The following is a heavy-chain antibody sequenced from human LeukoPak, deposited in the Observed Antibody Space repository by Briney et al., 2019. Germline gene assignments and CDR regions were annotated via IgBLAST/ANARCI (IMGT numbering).Heavy chain of an antibody. J-gene: IGHJ3*02. D-gene: IGHD1-26*01. Sequence: SQTLSLTCTVSGGSISSGGYYWSWIRQHPGKSLEWIRYIYDSGSTYYNPSLKSRVTISVDTSKNQFSLKLSSVTAADTAVYYCARDTPLSSGSYLRAFDIWGQGTMVTVSS. V-gene: IGHV4-31*03. CDR2: IYDSGST. CDR3: ARDTPLSSGSYLRAFDI. CDR1: GGSISSGGYY.